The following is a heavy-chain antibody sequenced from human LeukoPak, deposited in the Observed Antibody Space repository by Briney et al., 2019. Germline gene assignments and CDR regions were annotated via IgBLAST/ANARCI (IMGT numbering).Heavy chain of an antibody. D-gene: IGHD3-22*01. CDR3: ARANYYDSSGYSRGAFDI. CDR1: GGSLSSGGYS. V-gene: IGHV4-30-4*07. CDR2: IYYSGST. J-gene: IGHJ3*02. Sequence: SQTLSLTCAVSGGSLSSGGYSWSWIRQPPGKGLEWIGYIYYSGSTYYNPSLKSRVTISVDTSKNQFSLKLSSVTAADTAVYYCARANYYDSSGYSRGAFDIWGQGTMVTVSS.